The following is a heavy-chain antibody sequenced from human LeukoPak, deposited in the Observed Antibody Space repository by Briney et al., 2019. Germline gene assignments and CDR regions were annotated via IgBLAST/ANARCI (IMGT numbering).Heavy chain of an antibody. D-gene: IGHD3-3*01. CDR1: GFTFSSYA. V-gene: IGHV3-23*01. Sequence: GGSLRLSCAASGFTFSSYAMSWVRQTPGKGLEWVSAISGSGGSTYYADSVKGRFTISRDNSKNTLYLQMNSLRAEDTAVYYCAKVVGADFWSGSWIMDYWGQGTLVTVSS. CDR3: AKVVGADFWSGSWIMDY. J-gene: IGHJ4*02. CDR2: ISGSGGST.